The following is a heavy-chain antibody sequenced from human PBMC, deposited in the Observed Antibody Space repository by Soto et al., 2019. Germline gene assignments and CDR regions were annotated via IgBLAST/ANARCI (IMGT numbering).Heavy chain of an antibody. CDR1: GFTFTSSG. CDR3: SHFHYYGMDV. Sequence: GASVKVSCKASGFTFTSSGVSWVRQARGQRLEWIGWIVVGGGNTNYAQKFQERVTITRDMSTSTAYMELSSLRSEDTAVYYCSHFHYYGMDVWGQGTTVNVSS. CDR2: IVVGGGNT. V-gene: IGHV1-58*01. J-gene: IGHJ6*02.